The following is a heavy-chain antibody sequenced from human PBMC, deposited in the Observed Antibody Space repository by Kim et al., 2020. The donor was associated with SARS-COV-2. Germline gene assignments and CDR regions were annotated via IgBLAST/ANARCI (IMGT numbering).Heavy chain of an antibody. Sequence: SETLSLTCTVSGGSIRSYYCNWIRQPPGKGLEWMGYVYHSGSTNYSPSLKSRVTISVDSSKTQFSLKLTSMTAAAAATSYCDNMGITHHYRFDYWGQGILVTVSS. J-gene: IGHJ4*01. V-gene: IGHV4-59*01. CDR1: GGSIRSYY. D-gene: IGHD3-16*01. CDR3: DNMGITHHYRFDY. CDR2: VYHSGST.